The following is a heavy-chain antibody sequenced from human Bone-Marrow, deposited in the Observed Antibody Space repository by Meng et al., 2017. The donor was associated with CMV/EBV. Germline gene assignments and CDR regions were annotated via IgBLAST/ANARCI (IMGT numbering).Heavy chain of an antibody. CDR2: IYHSMKT. CDR3: ARNHGKSDFDY. V-gene: IGHV4-4*02. D-gene: IGHD1-14*01. Sequence: TCGVSGGSISSSNWWSWVRQPPGKGLEWIGEIYHSMKTNYNPSLRGRLTISLDKSKNQFSLRLSSVTAADTALYYCARNHGKSDFDYWGQGTLVTVSS. J-gene: IGHJ4*02. CDR1: GGSISSSNW.